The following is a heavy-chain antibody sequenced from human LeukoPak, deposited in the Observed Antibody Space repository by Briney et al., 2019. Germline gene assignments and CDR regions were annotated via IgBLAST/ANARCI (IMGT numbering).Heavy chain of an antibody. J-gene: IGHJ6*03. Sequence: SETLSLTCTVAGGSISSYCWCWIRQPAGKGMEWIGRIYTSGSTNYTPSLKCRVTMSVDTSKNQFSLKLSSVTAADTAVYYCARVGGTRKEHHYYYMDVWGKGTTVTVSS. D-gene: IGHD1-1*01. CDR2: IYTSGST. V-gene: IGHV4-4*07. CDR3: ARVGGTRKEHHYYYMDV. CDR1: GGSISSYC.